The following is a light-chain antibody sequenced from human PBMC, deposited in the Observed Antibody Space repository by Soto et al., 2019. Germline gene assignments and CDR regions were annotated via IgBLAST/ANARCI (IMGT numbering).Light chain of an antibody. V-gene: IGKV3-11*01. J-gene: IGKJ3*01. CDR2: DAS. CDR3: QQRSNWPPFT. Sequence: EIVLTQSPATPSLSPGERATLSCRASQSVSSYLAWYQQKPGQAPRLLIYDASNRATGIPARFSGSGSGTDFTLTISNLEPEDFAVYYCQQRSNWPPFTFGPGTTVDIK. CDR1: QSVSSY.